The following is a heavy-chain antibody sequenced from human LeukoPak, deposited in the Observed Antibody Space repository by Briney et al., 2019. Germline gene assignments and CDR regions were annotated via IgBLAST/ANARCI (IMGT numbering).Heavy chain of an antibody. V-gene: IGHV1-46*01. CDR2: INPSGGST. D-gene: IGHD6-19*01. Sequence: ASVKVSCKASGYTFTSYYMHWVRQAPGQGLAWMGIINPSGGSTSYAQKFQGRVTMTRDTSTSTVYMELSSLRSEDTAVYYCAGQVGTVAGFDPWGQGTLVTVSS. J-gene: IGHJ5*02. CDR1: GYTFTSYY. CDR3: AGQVGTVAGFDP.